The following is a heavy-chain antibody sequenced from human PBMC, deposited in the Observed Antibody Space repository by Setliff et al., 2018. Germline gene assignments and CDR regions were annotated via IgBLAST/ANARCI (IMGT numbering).Heavy chain of an antibody. Sequence: SETLSLTCTVSGGSISSSSYYWGWIRQPPGKGLEWIGSIYYSGSTYYNPSLKSRVTISVDTSKNQFSLKLSSVTAADTAVYYCAIPSMVRGVIITPLGYWGQGTLVTVSS. D-gene: IGHD3-10*01. J-gene: IGHJ4*02. V-gene: IGHV4-39*01. CDR1: GGSISSSSYY. CDR2: IYYSGST. CDR3: AIPSMVRGVIITPLGY.